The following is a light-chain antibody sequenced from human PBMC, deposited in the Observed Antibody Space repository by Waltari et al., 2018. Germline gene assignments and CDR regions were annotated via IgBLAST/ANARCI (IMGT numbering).Light chain of an antibody. J-gene: IGKJ2*01. Sequence: EIVLTQSPATLSVSPGETVTLSCRASQSVSTNLAWYQHAPGQAPRLLIYEASTRASGSPGRFSGSGSGTEFTLTIDNLQSEDFALFYCQQYKSWPYAFGQGTKIEIK. CDR3: QQYKSWPYA. V-gene: IGKV3-15*01. CDR1: QSVSTN. CDR2: EAS.